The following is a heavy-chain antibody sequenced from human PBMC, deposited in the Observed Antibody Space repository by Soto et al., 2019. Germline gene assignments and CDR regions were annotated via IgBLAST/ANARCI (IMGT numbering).Heavy chain of an antibody. D-gene: IGHD3-22*01. CDR1: GFTFTSSA. CDR3: AADRTLSGYYYYYYGMDV. Sequence: GASVKVSCKASGFTFTSSAVQWVRQARGQRLEWIGWIVVGSGNTNYAQKFQERVTITRDMSTSTAYMELSSLRSEDTAVYYCAADRTLSGYYYYYYGMDVWGQGTTVTVS. J-gene: IGHJ6*02. V-gene: IGHV1-58*01. CDR2: IVVGSGNT.